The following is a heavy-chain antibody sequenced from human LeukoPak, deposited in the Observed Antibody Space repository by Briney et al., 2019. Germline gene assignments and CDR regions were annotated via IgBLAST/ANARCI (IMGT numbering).Heavy chain of an antibody. Sequence: PGGSLRLSCAASGFAFSDYGMHWIRQAPGKGPEWVTFIRFDGSKKYYADSVKGRFTISRDSSKNTVHLQMNSLRPEDTAVYYCVKDPPTGDGVHNDAFDIWGQGTMVTVSP. J-gene: IGHJ3*02. CDR1: GFAFSDYG. V-gene: IGHV3-30*02. CDR3: VKDPPTGDGVHNDAFDI. D-gene: IGHD7-27*01. CDR2: IRFDGSKK.